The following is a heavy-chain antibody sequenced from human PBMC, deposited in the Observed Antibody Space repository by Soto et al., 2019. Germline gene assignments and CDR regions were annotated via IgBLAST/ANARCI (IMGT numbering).Heavy chain of an antibody. J-gene: IGHJ4*02. CDR3: ARDRFGDYGGVDY. D-gene: IGHD4-17*01. V-gene: IGHV4-59*01. Sequence: PSETLSLTCTVSGGSISSYYWSWIRQPPGKGLEWIGYIYYSGSTNYNPSLKSRVTISVDTSKNQFSLKLSSVTAADTAVYYCARDRFGDYGGVDYWGQGTLVTVSS. CDR2: IYYSGST. CDR1: GGSISSYY.